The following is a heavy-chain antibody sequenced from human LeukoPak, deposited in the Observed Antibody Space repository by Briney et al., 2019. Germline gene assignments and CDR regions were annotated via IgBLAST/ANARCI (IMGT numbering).Heavy chain of an antibody. J-gene: IGHJ5*02. CDR3: ARGPPQRITIFEVVIKGVNWFDP. CDR2: MNPNSGNT. Sequence: ASVKVSCKASGYTFTSYDINWVRQATGQGLEWMGWMNPNSGNTGYAQKFQGRVTMTRNTSISTAYMELSSLRSEDTAVYYCARGPPQRITIFEVVIKGVNWFDPWGQGTLVTVSS. D-gene: IGHD3-3*01. V-gene: IGHV1-8*01. CDR1: GYTFTSYD.